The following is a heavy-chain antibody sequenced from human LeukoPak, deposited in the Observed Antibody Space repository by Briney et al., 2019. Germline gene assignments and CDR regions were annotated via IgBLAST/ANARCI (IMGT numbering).Heavy chain of an antibody. D-gene: IGHD2-2*01. V-gene: IGHV3-23*01. CDR3: AKGGYCGGTSCYFYYMDV. J-gene: IGHJ6*03. CDR2: ISGRGGST. Sequence: PGGSLRLSCAASGFTFSSYAMSWVRQAPGKGLKWVSGISGRGGSTYSADYLKGRFTISRDNSKNTLYLQMNNLRAEDTAEYYCAKGGYCGGTSCYFYYMDVWGKGTTVTVSS. CDR1: GFTFSSYA.